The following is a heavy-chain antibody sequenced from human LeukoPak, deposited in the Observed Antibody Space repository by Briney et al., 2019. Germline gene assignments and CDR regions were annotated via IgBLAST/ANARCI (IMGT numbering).Heavy chain of an antibody. Sequence: ASVKVSCKASGYTFTGYYIHWVRQAPGQGLEWMGWINPNSGGTNYAQTFQGRVTMTRDTSISTAYMELSRLTSDDTAVYYCARASGYDYLQIDYWGQGTLVTVSS. CDR1: GYTFTGYY. CDR3: ARASGYDYLQIDY. J-gene: IGHJ4*02. D-gene: IGHD5-12*01. V-gene: IGHV1-2*02. CDR2: INPNSGGT.